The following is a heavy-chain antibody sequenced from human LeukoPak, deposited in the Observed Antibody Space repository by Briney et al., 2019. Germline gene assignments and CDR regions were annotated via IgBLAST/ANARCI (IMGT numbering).Heavy chain of an antibody. D-gene: IGHD3-10*01. J-gene: IGHJ4*02. Sequence: GGSLRLSCAASGFTFSSYGMSWVRQAPGKGLEWVSAISGSGGSTYYADSVKGRFTISRDNSKNTLYLQMNSLRAEDTAVYYCAKQTYYYGSGSEYYFDYWGQGTLVTVSS. CDR2: ISGSGGST. CDR1: GFTFSSYG. CDR3: AKQTYYYGSGSEYYFDY. V-gene: IGHV3-23*01.